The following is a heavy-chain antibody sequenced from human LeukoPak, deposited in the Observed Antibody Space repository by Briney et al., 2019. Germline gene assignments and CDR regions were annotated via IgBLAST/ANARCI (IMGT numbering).Heavy chain of an antibody. D-gene: IGHD3-10*01. CDR3: ASGDYYGSGSYGDAFDI. J-gene: IGHJ3*02. Sequence: SQTLSLTCTVSGGSISSGSYYWGWIRQPPGKGLEWIGSIYYSGSTYYNPSLKSRVTISVDTSKNQFSLKLSSVTAADTAVYYCASGDYYGSGSYGDAFDIWGQGTMVTVSS. CDR1: GGSISSGSYY. CDR2: IYYSGST. V-gene: IGHV4-39*07.